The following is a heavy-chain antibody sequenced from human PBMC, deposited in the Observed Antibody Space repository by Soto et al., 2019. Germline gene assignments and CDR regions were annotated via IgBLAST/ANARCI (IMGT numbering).Heavy chain of an antibody. Sequence: SETLSLTCTVSGGSISSGGYYWSWIRQHPGKGLEWIGYIYYSGSTYYNPSLKSRVTISVDTSKNQFSLKLSSVTAADTAVYYCARRGYSYGYHYYYYGMDVWGQGTTVTVSS. CDR3: ARRGYSYGYHYYYYGMDV. J-gene: IGHJ6*02. D-gene: IGHD5-18*01. CDR1: GGSISSGGYY. CDR2: IYYSGST. V-gene: IGHV4-31*03.